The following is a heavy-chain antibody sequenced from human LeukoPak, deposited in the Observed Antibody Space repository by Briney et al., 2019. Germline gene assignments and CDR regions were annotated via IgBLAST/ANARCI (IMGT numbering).Heavy chain of an antibody. CDR1: GYTFTGYY. Sequence: AAVKVSCKASGYTFTGYYMHWVRQAPRQGLEWMGWINPNSGGTNYAQKFQGWVTMTRDTSISTAYMELSRLRSDDTAVYYCARERGSEPSFDYWGQGTLVTVSS. J-gene: IGHJ4*02. CDR2: INPNSGGT. V-gene: IGHV1-2*04. CDR3: ARERGSEPSFDY. D-gene: IGHD1-14*01.